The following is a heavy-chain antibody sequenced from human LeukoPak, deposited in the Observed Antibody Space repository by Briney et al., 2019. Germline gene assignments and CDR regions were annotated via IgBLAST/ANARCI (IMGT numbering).Heavy chain of an antibody. J-gene: IGHJ5*02. Sequence: SETLSLTCTVSGGSISSYYWSWIRQPAGKGLEWIGRIYTSGSTNYNPSLKSRVTMSVDTSKNQFSLKLSSVTAADTAVYYCARESRRVWSGYPNWFDPWGQGTLVTVSS. D-gene: IGHD3-3*01. V-gene: IGHV4-4*07. CDR3: ARESRRVWSGYPNWFDP. CDR1: GGSISSYY. CDR2: IYTSGST.